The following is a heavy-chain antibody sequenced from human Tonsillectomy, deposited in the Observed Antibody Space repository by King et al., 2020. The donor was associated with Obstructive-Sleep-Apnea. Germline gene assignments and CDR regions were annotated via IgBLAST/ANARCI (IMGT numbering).Heavy chain of an antibody. CDR1: GGSISSYY. D-gene: IGHD2-2*02. CDR2: IYYSGST. V-gene: IGHV4-59*01. CDR3: ARDVVVPAAITGGGAKYYYYGMDV. Sequence: QLQESGPGLVKPSETLSLTCTVSGGSISSYYWSWIRQPPGKGLEWIGYIYYSGSTNYNPSLKSRVTISVDTSKNQFSLKLSSVTAADTAVYYCARDVVVPAAITGGGAKYYYYGMDVWGQGTTVTVSS. J-gene: IGHJ6*02.